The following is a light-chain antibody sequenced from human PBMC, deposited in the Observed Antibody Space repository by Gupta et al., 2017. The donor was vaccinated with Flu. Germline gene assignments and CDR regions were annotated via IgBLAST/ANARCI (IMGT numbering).Light chain of an antibody. Sequence: SYVLTQPPSVSVAPGQTARITRGGNNIGTKSVHWYQQKPGQAPVLVVYDDSDRPSGIPERFSGSNSGNTATLTISRVEAGDEADYYCQVWDNSSDHERVFGGGAKLTVL. J-gene: IGLJ3*02. CDR3: QVWDNSSDHERV. CDR2: DDS. V-gene: IGLV3-21*02. CDR1: NIGTKS.